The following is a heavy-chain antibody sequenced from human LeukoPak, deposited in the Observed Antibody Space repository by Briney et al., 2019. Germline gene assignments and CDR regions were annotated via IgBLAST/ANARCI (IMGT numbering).Heavy chain of an antibody. CDR2: IIPILGIA. V-gene: IGHV1-69*04. J-gene: IGHJ6*02. Sequence: GASVRVSCTASGVTFSSYAISWVRQAPGQGLEWMGRIIPILGIANYAQKFEGRVTITADNSTSTAYMELSSLRSEDTAVYYCASHPGIVVVPAAKATGGYYYGMDVWGQGTTVTVSS. D-gene: IGHD2-2*01. CDR3: ASHPGIVVVPAAKATGGYYYGMDV. CDR1: GVTFSSYA.